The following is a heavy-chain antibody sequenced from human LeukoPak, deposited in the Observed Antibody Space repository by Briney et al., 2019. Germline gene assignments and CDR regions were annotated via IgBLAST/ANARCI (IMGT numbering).Heavy chain of an antibody. CDR3: ATPRGTVATGAVY. CDR1: GFTFRSYA. CDR2: ISGSGTNT. D-gene: IGHD4-23*01. J-gene: IGHJ4*02. Sequence: GGSLRLSCVASGFTFRSYAMSWVRQAPGKGLVWVSAISGSGTNTYYADAVKGRSTISRDNSKNTLYLQMNNLRAEDTAVYYCATPRGTVATGAVYWGQGTLVTVSS. V-gene: IGHV3-23*01.